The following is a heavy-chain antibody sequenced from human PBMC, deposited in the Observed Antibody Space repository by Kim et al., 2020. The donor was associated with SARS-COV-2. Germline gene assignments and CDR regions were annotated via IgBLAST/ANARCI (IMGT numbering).Heavy chain of an antibody. D-gene: IGHD3-22*01. CDR3: ARGAYYYDSSAPLGY. V-gene: IGHV4-31*02. Sequence: PSPKSRVTISVDTSKNPFSLKLSSVTAADTAVYYCARGAYYYDSSAPLGYWGQGTLVTVSS. J-gene: IGHJ4*02.